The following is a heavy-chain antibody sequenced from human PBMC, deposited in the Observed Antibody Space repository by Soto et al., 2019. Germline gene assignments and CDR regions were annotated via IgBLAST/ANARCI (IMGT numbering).Heavy chain of an antibody. CDR3: ARVSGSYYYGMDV. V-gene: IGHV4-4*02. CDR2: IYHSGST. D-gene: IGHD1-26*01. CDR1: GGSISISNW. J-gene: IGHJ6*02. Sequence: SDTLSLTCAVSGGSISISNWWSWVRQPPGKGLEWIGEIYHSGSTNYNPSLKSRVTISVDKSKNHFSLKLSSVTAADTAVYYCARVSGSYYYGMDVWGQGTTVTVS.